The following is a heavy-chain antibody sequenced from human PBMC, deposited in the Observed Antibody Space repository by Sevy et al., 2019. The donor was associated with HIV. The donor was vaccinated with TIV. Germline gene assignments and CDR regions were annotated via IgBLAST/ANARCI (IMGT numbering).Heavy chain of an antibody. J-gene: IGHJ4*02. D-gene: IGHD3-22*01. CDR2: IYYSGST. V-gene: IGHV4-39*01. CDR3: ARQTPLPRAMIVVVGHFDY. CDR1: GGSISSSSYY. Sequence: SETLSLTCTVSGGSISSSSYYWGWIRQPPGKGLEWIGSIYYSGSTYYNPSLKSRVTISVDTSKNQFSLKLSSVTAADTAVYYCARQTPLPRAMIVVVGHFDYRGQGTLVTVSS.